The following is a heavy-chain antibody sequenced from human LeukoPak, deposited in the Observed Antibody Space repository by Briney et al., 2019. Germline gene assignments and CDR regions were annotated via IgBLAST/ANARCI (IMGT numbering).Heavy chain of an antibody. CDR3: ARDYGSGSYYNDDNWFDP. D-gene: IGHD3-10*01. CDR1: GGTFSSYA. V-gene: IGHV1-69*13. J-gene: IGHJ5*02. CDR2: IIPIFGTA. Sequence: SVTVSCTASGGTFSSYAISWVRQAPGQGLEWMGGIIPIFGTANYAQKFQGRVTITADESTSTAYMELSSLRSEDTAVYYCARDYGSGSYYNDDNWFDPWGQGTLVTVSS.